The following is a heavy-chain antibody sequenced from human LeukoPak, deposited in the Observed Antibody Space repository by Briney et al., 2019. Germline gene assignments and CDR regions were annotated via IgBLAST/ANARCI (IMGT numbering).Heavy chain of an antibody. D-gene: IGHD2-2*01. CDR3: AHKYWRSNPCPHYFDY. Sequence: KESGPTLVKPTQTLTLTCTFSGFSLSTSGVGLGWLRQPQGKALEWLVLIYWNDDKRYSPSLNSRLTITKDTSKKQVVLSITNNDPVDTATYYLAHKYWRSNPCPHYFDYWGQGTLVTVSS. V-gene: IGHV2-5*01. J-gene: IGHJ4*02. CDR1: GFSLSTSGVG. CDR2: IYWNDDK.